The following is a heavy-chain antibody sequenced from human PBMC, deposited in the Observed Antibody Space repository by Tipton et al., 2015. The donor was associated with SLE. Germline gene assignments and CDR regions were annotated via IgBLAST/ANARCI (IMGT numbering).Heavy chain of an antibody. V-gene: IGHV4-38-2*02. CDR2: IYHSGST. CDR3: ARDVPQAVAGGMDV. D-gene: IGHD6-19*01. J-gene: IGHJ6*02. Sequence: TLSLTCTVSGYSLSSGYYWGWIRQPPGKGLEWIGSIYHSGSTYYNPSLKSRVTLSVDTSKNQFSLKLSSVTAADTAVYYCARDVPQAVAGGMDVWGQGTTVTVSS. CDR1: GYSLSSGYY.